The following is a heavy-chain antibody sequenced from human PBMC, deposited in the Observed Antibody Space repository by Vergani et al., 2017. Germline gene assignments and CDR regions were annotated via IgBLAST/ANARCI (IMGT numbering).Heavy chain of an antibody. CDR1: GFTFNNYA. J-gene: IGHJ6*02. CDR2: ISGSGGST. D-gene: IGHD5-12*01. Sequence: EVQLLESGGDLVQPGGSLRLSCAASGFTFNNYAMNWVRQAPGKGLEWVSGISGSGGSTYYAGSVKGRFTISRDSSKNTLYLQMNSLSAVDTAVYYCAKADPRNSGYDYLYYYHAMDVWCQGTTVTVSS. CDR3: AKADPRNSGYDYLYYYHAMDV. V-gene: IGHV3-23*01.